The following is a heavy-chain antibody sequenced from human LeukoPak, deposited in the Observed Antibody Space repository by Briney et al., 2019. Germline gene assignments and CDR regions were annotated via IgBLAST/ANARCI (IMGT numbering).Heavy chain of an antibody. CDR3: AKSNYYDSSGKEGLDY. CDR2: ISWNSGSI. D-gene: IGHD3-22*01. J-gene: IGHJ4*02. Sequence: PGGSLRLSCAASGFTFDDYAMHWVRQAPGKGLEWVSGISWNSGSIGYADSVKGRFTISRDNAKNSLYLQMNSLRAEDTALYYCAKSNYYDSSGKEGLDYWGQGTLVTVSS. V-gene: IGHV3-9*01. CDR1: GFTFDDYA.